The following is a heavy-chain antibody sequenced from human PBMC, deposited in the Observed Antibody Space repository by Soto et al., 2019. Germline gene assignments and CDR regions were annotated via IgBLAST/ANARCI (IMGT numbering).Heavy chain of an antibody. Sequence: QVQLVQSGAAVKKPGASVKVSCKASGYTFTSYGISWVRQAPGQGLEWMGWINVYNGNTNYAQKLQGRVTMTTDTATSTAYLDLRGLRSDDTAVYFCARDTSRGEYDYWGQGTLVTVSS. CDR3: ARDTSRGEYDY. J-gene: IGHJ4*02. D-gene: IGHD3-10*01. CDR1: GYTFTSYG. CDR2: INVYNGNT. V-gene: IGHV1-18*01.